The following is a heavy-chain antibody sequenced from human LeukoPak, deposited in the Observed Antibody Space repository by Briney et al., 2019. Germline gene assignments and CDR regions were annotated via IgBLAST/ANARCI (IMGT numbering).Heavy chain of an antibody. Sequence: SETLSLTCTVSGGSIISGDYYWSWIRQHPGKGLEWIGYIYYSGSTYYNPSLKSRVALSVDTSKNQFSLKLSSLTAADTAVYYCAKSREEIRGLDAFDIWGQGTMVTVSS. CDR3: AKSREEIRGLDAFDI. V-gene: IGHV4-31*03. J-gene: IGHJ3*02. D-gene: IGHD5-24*01. CDR2: IYYSGST. CDR1: GGSIISGDYY.